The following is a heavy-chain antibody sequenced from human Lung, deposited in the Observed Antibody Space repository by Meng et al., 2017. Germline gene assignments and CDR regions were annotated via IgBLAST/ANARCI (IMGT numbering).Heavy chain of an antibody. J-gene: IGHJ4*02. V-gene: IGHV3-74*01. CDR1: GFSFRSYW. CDR3: ARGGVTTDD. Sequence: VPLVESGAGLVQPGGSRSLSLASSGFSFRSYWMHWVRQAPGKGLVWVSRINSDGSSTSYADSVKGRFTISRDNAKNTLSLQMNSLRAEDTAVYYCARGGVTTDDWGQGTLVTVSS. CDR2: INSDGSST. D-gene: IGHD4-17*01.